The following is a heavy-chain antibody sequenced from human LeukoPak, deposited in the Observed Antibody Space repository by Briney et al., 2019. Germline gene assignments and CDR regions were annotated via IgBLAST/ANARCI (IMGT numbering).Heavy chain of an antibody. D-gene: IGHD2-2*01. Sequence: GASVKVSCKASVGTFSSYAISWVRQAPGQGLEWMGGIIPIFGTANYAQKFQGRVTITADESTSTAYMEQSSLRSEDTAVYYCARDYLLSYGSSTSCLLDPWGQGTLVTVSS. J-gene: IGHJ5*02. CDR1: VGTFSSYA. V-gene: IGHV1-69*01. CDR3: ARDYLLSYGSSTSCLLDP. CDR2: IIPIFGTA.